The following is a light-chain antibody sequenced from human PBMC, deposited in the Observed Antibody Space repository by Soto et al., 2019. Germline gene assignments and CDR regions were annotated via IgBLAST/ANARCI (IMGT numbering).Light chain of an antibody. CDR2: DAS. Sequence: EIVLTQSPATLSLSPGERATLSCRASQSVSTYLAWYQQKPGQAPRLLIYDASKRATGIPARFSGSGSGTDFTLTITSLEPEDFGVYYCQQRSNWPPKWTFGQGTKVDIK. CDR3: QQRSNWPPKWT. CDR1: QSVSTY. J-gene: IGKJ1*01. V-gene: IGKV3-11*01.